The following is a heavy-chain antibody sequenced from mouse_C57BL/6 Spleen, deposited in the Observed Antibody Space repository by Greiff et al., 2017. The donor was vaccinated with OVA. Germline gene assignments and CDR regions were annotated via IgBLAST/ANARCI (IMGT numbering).Heavy chain of an antibody. CDR1: GYTFTDYY. CDR3: AKAIYDGYYYYAMDY. Sequence: VQLQQSGPELVKPGASVKISCKASGYTFTDYYMNWVKQSHGKSLEWIGDINPNNGGTSYNQKFKGKATLTVDKSSSTAYMELRSLTSEDSAVYYCAKAIYDGYYYYAMDYWGQGTSVTVSS. J-gene: IGHJ4*01. CDR2: INPNNGGT. V-gene: IGHV1-26*01. D-gene: IGHD2-3*01.